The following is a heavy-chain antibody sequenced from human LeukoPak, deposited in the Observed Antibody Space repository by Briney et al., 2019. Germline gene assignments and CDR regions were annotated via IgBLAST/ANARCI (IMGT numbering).Heavy chain of an antibody. Sequence: SQTLSLTCAVSGGSISSGGYSWSWIRQPPGKGLEWIGYIYHSGSTNYNPSLKSRVTISVDRSKNQFSLKLSSVTAADTAVYYCARATSGSYSEFDCWGQGTLVTVSS. CDR2: IYHSGST. D-gene: IGHD1-26*01. CDR1: GGSISSGGYS. CDR3: ARATSGSYSEFDC. J-gene: IGHJ4*02. V-gene: IGHV4-30-2*01.